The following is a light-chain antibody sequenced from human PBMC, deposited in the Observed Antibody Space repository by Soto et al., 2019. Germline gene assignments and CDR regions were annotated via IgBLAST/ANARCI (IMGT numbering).Light chain of an antibody. J-gene: IGLJ2*01. Sequence: QSVLTQPASVSGSPGQSITISCTGTSSDVGGYNYVSWYQQHPGKAPKLMIYDVSNRPSGVSNRFSGSKSGNTASLTISGLQAEDEDDYYCSSYTSSSPRVFGGGTKLTVL. CDR2: DVS. CDR3: SSYTSSSPRV. CDR1: SSDVGGYNY. V-gene: IGLV2-14*01.